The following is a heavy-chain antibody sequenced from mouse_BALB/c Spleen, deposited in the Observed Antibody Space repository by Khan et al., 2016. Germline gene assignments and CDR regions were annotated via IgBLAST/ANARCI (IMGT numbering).Heavy chain of an antibody. CDR3: ARRIVTRDYYGMDY. Sequence: EVELVESGGGLVQPGGSRKLSCAASGFNFSSFGMHWVRQAPEKGLEWVAYISSGSNTIYYADTVKGRFTIYRDNPKKTLFLQMTSLRSEETAMYYCARRIVTRDYYGMDYWGQGTSVTVSS. V-gene: IGHV5-17*02. CDR2: ISSGSNTI. D-gene: IGHD2-5*01. CDR1: GFNFSSFG. J-gene: IGHJ4*01.